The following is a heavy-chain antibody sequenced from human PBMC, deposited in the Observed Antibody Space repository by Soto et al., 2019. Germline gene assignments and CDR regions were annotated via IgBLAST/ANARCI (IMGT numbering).Heavy chain of an antibody. CDR2: IYYSGST. D-gene: IGHD3-9*01. CDR3: ARGGKTVLRYFDWLIWFDP. J-gene: IGHJ5*02. CDR1: GGSISSGGYY. Sequence: SETLSLTCTVSGGSISSGGYYWSWIRQHPGKGLEWIGYIYYSGSTYYNPSLKSRVTISVDTSKNQFSLKLSSVTAADTAVYYCARGGKTVLRYFDWLIWFDPWGQGTLVTVSS. V-gene: IGHV4-31*03.